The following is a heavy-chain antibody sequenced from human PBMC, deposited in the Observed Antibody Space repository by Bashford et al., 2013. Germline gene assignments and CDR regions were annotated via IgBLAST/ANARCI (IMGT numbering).Heavy chain of an antibody. D-gene: IGHD6-6*01. CDR2: ISAYNGNT. CDR1: GYTFTSYG. CDR3: ARDRYSSSSGCWFDP. J-gene: IGHJ5*02. Sequence: ASVKVSCKASGYTFTSYGISWVRQAPGQGLEWMGWISAYNGNTNYAQKLQGRVTMTTDTSTSTAYMELRSLRSDDTAVYYCARDRYSSSSGCWFDPWGQGTLVTVSS. V-gene: IGHV1-18*01.